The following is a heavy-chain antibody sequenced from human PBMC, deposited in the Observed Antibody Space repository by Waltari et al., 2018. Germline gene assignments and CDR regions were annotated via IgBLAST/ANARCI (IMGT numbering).Heavy chain of an antibody. V-gene: IGHV4-4*02. Sequence: QVQLQESGPGLVKPSGTLSLTCAVSGGSMSSSNWWSWVPQPPGKGLEWIGEIYHSGGTNYKPSLKSRVTISFDNSKNQFSLQLSSVTSADTAVYYCASLDYFDYWGHGTLVTVSS. CDR1: GGSMSSSNW. CDR3: ASLDYFDY. J-gene: IGHJ4*01. CDR2: IYHSGGT.